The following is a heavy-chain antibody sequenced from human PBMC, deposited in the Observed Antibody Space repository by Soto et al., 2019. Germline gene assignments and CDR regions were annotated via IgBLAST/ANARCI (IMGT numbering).Heavy chain of an antibody. Sequence: QVQLVESGGGVVQPGRSLRRSCAASGFTFSSYAMHWVRQAPGKGLEWVEVISYDGSNKYYADSVKGRFTISRDNSKNTLYMQMNSLRPEDTAVYYCARSSSGWYKDAFDIWGQGTMVTVSS. J-gene: IGHJ3*02. D-gene: IGHD6-19*01. CDR2: ISYDGSNK. CDR3: ARSSSGWYKDAFDI. CDR1: GFTFSSYA. V-gene: IGHV3-30-3*01.